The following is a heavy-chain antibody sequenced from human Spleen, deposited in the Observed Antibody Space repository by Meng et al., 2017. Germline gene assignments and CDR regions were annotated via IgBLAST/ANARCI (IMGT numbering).Heavy chain of an antibody. CDR1: EFALISSW. CDR3: ARRYSSSWEY. Sequence: GESLKISCAASEFALISSWMHWVRQAPGKGLVWVSRIDSDGANTGYADSVKGRFTISRDNAKNTVYLQMNSLRAEDTAMYYCARRYSSSWEYWGQGTLVTVSS. D-gene: IGHD6-13*01. V-gene: IGHV3-74*01. J-gene: IGHJ4*02. CDR2: IDSDGANT.